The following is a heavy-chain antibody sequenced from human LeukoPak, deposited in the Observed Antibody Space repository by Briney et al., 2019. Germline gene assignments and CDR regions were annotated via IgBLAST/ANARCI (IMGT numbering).Heavy chain of an antibody. CDR3: ARDPQYCSGGSCYLSRHDAFDI. CDR2: INPNSGGT. CDR1: GYTFTGYY. D-gene: IGHD2-15*01. Sequence: GASVKVSCRASGYTFTGYYMHWVRQAPGQGLEWMGWINPNSGGTNYAQKFQGRVTMTRDTSISTAYMELSRLRSDDTAVYYCARDPQYCSGGSCYLSRHDAFDIWGQGTMVTVSS. J-gene: IGHJ3*02. V-gene: IGHV1-2*02.